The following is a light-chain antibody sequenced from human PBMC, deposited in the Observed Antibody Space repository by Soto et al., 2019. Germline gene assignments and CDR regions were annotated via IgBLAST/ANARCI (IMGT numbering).Light chain of an antibody. CDR2: EAS. V-gene: IGLV2-14*02. J-gene: IGLJ1*01. CDR1: SSDVGSHNL. CDR3: SSYTASSTLL. Sequence: QSALTQPASVSGSPGQSITISCTGTSSDVGSHNLVSWYQQYPGKVPKLIIFEASKRPSGVSNRFSGSKSGNTASLTISGLQADDEADYYCSSYTASSTLLFGTGTKLTVL.